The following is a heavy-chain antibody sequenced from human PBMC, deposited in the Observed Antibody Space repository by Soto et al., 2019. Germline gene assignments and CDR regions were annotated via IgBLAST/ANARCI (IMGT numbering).Heavy chain of an antibody. J-gene: IGHJ3*02. V-gene: IGHV1-18*01. CDR3: ARDVEVPAAAAAFDI. CDR1: GYTFTSYG. Sequence: GASVKVSCKASGYTFTSYGISWVRQAPGQGLEWMGWISAYNGNTNYAQKLQGRVTMTTDTSTSTAYMELRSLRSDDTAVYYCARDVEVPAAAAAFDIWGQGTMVTVSS. D-gene: IGHD2-2*01. CDR2: ISAYNGNT.